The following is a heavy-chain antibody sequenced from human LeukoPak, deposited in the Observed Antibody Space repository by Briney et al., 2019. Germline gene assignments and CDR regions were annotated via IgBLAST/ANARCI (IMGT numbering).Heavy chain of an antibody. CDR1: GDSVSNNIAT. J-gene: IGHJ4*02. CDR3: VRDSDDYYWALDF. CDR2: TYYRSRWGS. Sequence: SQTLSLTCAISGDSVSNNIATWNWDRQSPSRGLKWLGRTYYRSRWGSDYAISVKGRITINPDTSRNQFSLQLNSVTPEDTAVYYCVRDSDDYYWALDFWGQGTPVTVSS. V-gene: IGHV6-1*01. D-gene: IGHD3-10*01.